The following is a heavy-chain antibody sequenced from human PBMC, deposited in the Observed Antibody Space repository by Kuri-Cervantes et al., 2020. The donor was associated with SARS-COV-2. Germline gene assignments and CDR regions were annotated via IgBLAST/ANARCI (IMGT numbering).Heavy chain of an antibody. Sequence: SETLSLTCTVSGSSISSYYWSWIRQPAGKGLEWIGRIYTSGSTNYNPSLKSRVTMSVDTSKNQFSLKLSPVTAVDTAVYYCARRDSSSWAIDYWGQGTLVTVSS. D-gene: IGHD6-13*01. CDR3: ARRDSSSWAIDY. J-gene: IGHJ4*02. CDR1: GSSISSYY. CDR2: IYTSGST. V-gene: IGHV4-4*07.